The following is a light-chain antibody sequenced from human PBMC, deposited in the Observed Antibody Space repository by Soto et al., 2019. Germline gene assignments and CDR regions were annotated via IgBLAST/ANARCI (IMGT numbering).Light chain of an antibody. CDR3: GSWDSSLSAYV. CDR1: SSNIGNNL. V-gene: IGLV1-51*01. Sequence: QSVLTQPPSVSAAPGQKVTISCSGRSSNIGNNLVSWYQHLPGTAPKLLIYHNDKRPSGIPDRFSGSKSGTSATLGITGLQTGDEADYYCGSWDSSLSAYVFGTGTKVTVL. CDR2: HND. J-gene: IGLJ1*01.